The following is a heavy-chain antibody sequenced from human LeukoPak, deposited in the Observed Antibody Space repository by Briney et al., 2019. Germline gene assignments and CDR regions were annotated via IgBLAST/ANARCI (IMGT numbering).Heavy chain of an antibody. CDR1: GFTFSSYA. D-gene: IGHD3-10*01. J-gene: IGHJ4*02. CDR3: AKVAPGGSGSYYNDGEYYFDY. CDR2: ISGSGGST. V-gene: IGHV3-23*01. Sequence: GGSLRLSCAASGFTFSSYAMSWVRQAPGKGLEWVSAISGSGGSTYYADSVKGRFTISRDNSKNTLYPQMNSLRAEDTAVYYCAKVAPGGSGSYYNDGEYYFDYWGQGTLVTVSS.